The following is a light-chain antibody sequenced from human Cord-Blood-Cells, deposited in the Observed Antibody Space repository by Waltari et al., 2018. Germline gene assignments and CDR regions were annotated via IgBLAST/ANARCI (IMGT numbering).Light chain of an antibody. CDR2: AAS. J-gene: IGKJ3*01. Sequence: AIRMTQSPSSYSASTGDRVTITCRASQGISSYLAWYQQKPGKAPKLLIYAASTLQSGVPSRFSGSGSGTDFTLTISCLQSEDFATYYCQQYYSSPPFTFGPGTKVDIK. CDR1: QGISSY. V-gene: IGKV1-8*01. CDR3: QQYYSSPPFT.